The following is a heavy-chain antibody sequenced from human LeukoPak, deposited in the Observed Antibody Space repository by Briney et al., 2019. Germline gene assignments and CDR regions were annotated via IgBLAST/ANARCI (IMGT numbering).Heavy chain of an antibody. J-gene: IGHJ4*02. CDR3: ARATSSSYSFFDY. V-gene: IGHV4-4*02. Sequence: SGTLSLTCAVSGGSISSSNWWSWVRQPPGKGLEWIGEIYHSGSTNYNPSLKSRVTISVDKSKNQFSLKLSSVTAADTAVYYCARATSSSYSFFDYWGQGTLVTVSS. CDR2: IYHSGST. CDR1: GGSISSSNW. D-gene: IGHD6-6*01.